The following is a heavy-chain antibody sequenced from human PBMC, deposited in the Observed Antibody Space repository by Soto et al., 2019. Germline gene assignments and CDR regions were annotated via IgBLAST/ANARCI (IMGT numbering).Heavy chain of an antibody. CDR2: INDISNAI. Sequence: EVQLVESGGGLVQPGGSLRLSCTASVFTFTDHSMNWVRHAPGKGLEWLSYINDISNAIHYADSVKGRFAMSRDNAKKSVFLQMNSLRVEDTGVYYCARDRPTTFSADLWGQGTVVTVSS. CDR3: ARDRPTTFSADL. D-gene: IGHD5-12*01. V-gene: IGHV3-48*04. CDR1: VFTFTDHS. J-gene: IGHJ3*01.